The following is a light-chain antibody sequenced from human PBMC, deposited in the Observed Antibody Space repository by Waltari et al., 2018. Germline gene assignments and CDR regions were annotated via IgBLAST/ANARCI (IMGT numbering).Light chain of an antibody. CDR3: AVWDDSLSGWV. CDR1: TSNIGSNY. Sequence: QSVLTQPPSASGTPGQRVTIFCSGSTSNIGSNYVYWYQHLPGTAPKVLIHRKNRVPSWVPDRFSGSKSDASASLAMSGLRSEDDAHYYCAVWDDSLSGWVFGGGTKVTVL. CDR2: RKN. V-gene: IGLV1-47*01. J-gene: IGLJ3*02.